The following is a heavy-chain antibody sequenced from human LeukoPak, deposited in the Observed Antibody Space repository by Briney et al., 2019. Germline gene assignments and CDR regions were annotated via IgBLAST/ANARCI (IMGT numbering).Heavy chain of an antibody. Sequence: SVKVSCKASGGTFSSYAISWVRQAPGQGLEWMGGIIPIFGTANYAQKFRGRVTITADKSTRTAYMELSSLRSEDTAVYYCARDLSNKVVGATLTDWGQGTLVTVSS. CDR3: ARDLSNKVVGATLTD. V-gene: IGHV1-69*06. CDR2: IIPIFGTA. D-gene: IGHD1-26*01. CDR1: GGTFSSYA. J-gene: IGHJ4*02.